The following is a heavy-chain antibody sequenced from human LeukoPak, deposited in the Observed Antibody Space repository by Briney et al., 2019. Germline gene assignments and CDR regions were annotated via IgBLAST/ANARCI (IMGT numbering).Heavy chain of an antibody. CDR3: AREGGPYRPLDH. J-gene: IGHJ4*02. Sequence: PSETLSLTCSVSGGSISSSAYHWSWFRQHPGKGLEWIGYIYYTGRTYYSPPLESRVTISVDMSANHISLKLTSVTAADTAVYYCAREGGPYRPLDHSGQGTLVTVSS. CDR1: GGSISSSAYH. V-gene: IGHV4-31*03. CDR2: IYYTGRT.